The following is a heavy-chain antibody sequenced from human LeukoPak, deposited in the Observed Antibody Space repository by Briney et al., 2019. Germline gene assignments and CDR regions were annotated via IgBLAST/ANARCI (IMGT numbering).Heavy chain of an antibody. CDR1: GYTFTSYG. J-gene: IGHJ4*02. CDR2: ISAYNGNT. CDR3: ARDPLLWFGEAIDY. V-gene: IGHV1-18*01. Sequence: EASVKVSRKASGYTFTSYGISWVRQAPGQGLEWMGWISAYNGNTNYAQKLQGRVTMTTDTSTSTAYMELRSLRSDDTAVYYCARDPLLWFGEAIDYWGQGTLVTVSS. D-gene: IGHD3-10*01.